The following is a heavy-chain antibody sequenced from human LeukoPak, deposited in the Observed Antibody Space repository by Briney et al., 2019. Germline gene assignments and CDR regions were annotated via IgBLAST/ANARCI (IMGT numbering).Heavy chain of an antibody. CDR2: MYYGGST. D-gene: IGHD3-22*01. J-gene: IGHJ4*02. CDR1: GGSISSYY. V-gene: IGHV4-59*08. CDR3: ARGSNYYDSSGLYY. Sequence: SETLSLTCTVSGGSISSYYWSWVRQPPGKGLEWIAYMYYGGSTNYNPSLKSRVTISIDTSKNQFSLKLTSVTAADTAVYYCARGSNYYDSSGLYYWGQGTLVTVSS.